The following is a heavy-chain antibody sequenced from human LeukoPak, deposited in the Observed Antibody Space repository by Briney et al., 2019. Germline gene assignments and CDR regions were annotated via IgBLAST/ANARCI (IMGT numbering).Heavy chain of an antibody. J-gene: IGHJ6*03. CDR3: ARHRRIVRGVDYYYYYMDV. D-gene: IGHD3-10*01. V-gene: IGHV4-39*07. Sequence: PSETLSLTCTVSGGSIISSSYYWGWIRQPPGKGLEWIGSIYYSGNTDYNPSLKSRVTISVETSKNQFSLKLSSVTAADTAMYYCARHRRIVRGVDYYYYYMDVWGKGTTVTVSS. CDR1: GGSIISSSYY. CDR2: IYYSGNT.